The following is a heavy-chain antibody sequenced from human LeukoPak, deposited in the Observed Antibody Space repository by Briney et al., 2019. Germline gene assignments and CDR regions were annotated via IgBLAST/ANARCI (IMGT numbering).Heavy chain of an antibody. V-gene: IGHV3-7*01. J-gene: IGHJ6*04. D-gene: IGHD3-3*01. CDR3: ARVTIFGDYSMDV. Sequence: PGGSLRLSCAASGFTFSSYWMSWVRQSPGKGLEWVANIKQDGSEKYYVDSVKGRFTISRDNAKNSLYLQMNNLRAEDTAVYYCARVTIFGDYSMDVWGKGATGTVSS. CDR2: IKQDGSEK. CDR1: GFTFSSYW.